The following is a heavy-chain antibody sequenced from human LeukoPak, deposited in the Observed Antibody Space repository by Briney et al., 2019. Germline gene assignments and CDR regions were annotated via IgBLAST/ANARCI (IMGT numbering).Heavy chain of an antibody. V-gene: IGHV1-18*01. CDR3: ARKAYGDYAQNDY. CDR1: GYTFTDYG. CDR2: ISGYNGDT. Sequence: ASVKVSCKASGYTFTDYGINWVRHAPGQGLEWMGWISGYNGDTKYAQRLQGRVTITTDTSTSTAYMELRSLRSDDRAVYYCARKAYGDYAQNDYWGQGTLVTVSS. D-gene: IGHD4-17*01. J-gene: IGHJ4*02.